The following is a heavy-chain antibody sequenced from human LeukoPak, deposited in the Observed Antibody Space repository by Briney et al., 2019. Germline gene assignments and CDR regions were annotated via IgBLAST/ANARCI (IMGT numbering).Heavy chain of an antibody. J-gene: IGHJ3*02. D-gene: IGHD2-2*01. Sequence: PGGSLRLSCAASGFTVSSNYMSWVRQAPGKGLEWVSVIYSGGSTYYADSVEGRFTISRDNSKNTLYLQMNSLRAEDTAVYYCARSFLGYCSSTSCGDAFDIWGQGTMVTVSS. CDR1: GFTVSSNY. CDR3: ARSFLGYCSSTSCGDAFDI. V-gene: IGHV3-66*02. CDR2: IYSGGST.